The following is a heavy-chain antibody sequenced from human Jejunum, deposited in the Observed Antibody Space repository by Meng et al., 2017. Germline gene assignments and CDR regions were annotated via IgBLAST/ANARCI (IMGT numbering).Heavy chain of an antibody. CDR2: AST. Sequence: QVQRQQAGPGLVRPSATLSLICSVSGGSVSSAGYQWSWIRQPPGKGLEWIGYASTNYNPSLKSRVTISVDTSKNQFSLRLTSVTAADTAVYYCARDHMGSLDYWGQGILVTVSS. D-gene: IGHD1-26*01. J-gene: IGHJ4*02. V-gene: IGHV4-61*08. CDR1: GGSVSSAGYQ. CDR3: ARDHMGSLDY.